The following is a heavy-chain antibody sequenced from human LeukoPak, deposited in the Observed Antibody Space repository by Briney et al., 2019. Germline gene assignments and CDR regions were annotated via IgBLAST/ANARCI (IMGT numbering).Heavy chain of an antibody. CDR1: GFTFSSYD. CDR3: AKDSMAVTVNFDY. J-gene: IGHJ4*02. D-gene: IGHD2-21*02. Sequence: PGGSLRLSCAASGFTFSSYDMSWVRQAPGKGLEWVSAISGSGGSTYYADSVKGRFTISRDNFKNTLYLQMNSLRAEDTAVYYCAKDSMAVTVNFDYWGQGTLVTVSS. CDR2: ISGSGGST. V-gene: IGHV3-23*01.